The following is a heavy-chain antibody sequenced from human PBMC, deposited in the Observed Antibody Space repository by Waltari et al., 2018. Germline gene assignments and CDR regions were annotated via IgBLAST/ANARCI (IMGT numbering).Heavy chain of an antibody. CDR1: GGTFSSYA. V-gene: IGHV1-69*05. Sequence: QVQLVQSGAEVKKPGSSVKVSCTASGGTFSSYAISWVRQAPGQGLEWMGGIIPIFGTANYAQKFQGRVTITTDESTSTAYMELSSLRSEDTAVYYCARRTTTNYYYYGMDVWGQGTTVTVSS. CDR2: IIPIFGTA. D-gene: IGHD1-1*01. J-gene: IGHJ6*02. CDR3: ARRTTTNYYYYGMDV.